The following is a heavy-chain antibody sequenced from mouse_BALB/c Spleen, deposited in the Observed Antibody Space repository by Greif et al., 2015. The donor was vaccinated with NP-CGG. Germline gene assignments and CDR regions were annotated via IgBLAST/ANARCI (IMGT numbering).Heavy chain of an antibody. CDR3: ARRTTATYFDY. D-gene: IGHD1-2*01. Sequence: QVQLKESGAELAKPGASVKMSCKASGYTFTGYWMHWVKQRPGQGLEWIGYINPSTGYTEYNQKFKDKATLTADKSSSTAYMQLSSLTSEDSAVYYCARRTTATYFDYWGQGTTLTVSS. J-gene: IGHJ2*01. V-gene: IGHV1-7*01. CDR1: GYTFTGYW. CDR2: INPSTGYT.